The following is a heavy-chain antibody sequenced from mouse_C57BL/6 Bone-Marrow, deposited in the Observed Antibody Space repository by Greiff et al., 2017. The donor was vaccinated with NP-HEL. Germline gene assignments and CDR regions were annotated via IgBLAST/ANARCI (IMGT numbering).Heavy chain of an antibody. Sequence: QVQLQQPGAELVRPGTSVKLSCKASGYTFTSYWMHWVKQRPGQGLEWIGVIDPSDSYTNYNQKFKGKATLTVDTSSSTAYMQLSSLTSEDSAVYYCASLDSSGYEVAYWGQGTLVTVSA. CDR1: GYTFTSYW. D-gene: IGHD3-2*02. CDR2: IDPSDSYT. J-gene: IGHJ3*01. V-gene: IGHV1-59*01. CDR3: ASLDSSGYEVAY.